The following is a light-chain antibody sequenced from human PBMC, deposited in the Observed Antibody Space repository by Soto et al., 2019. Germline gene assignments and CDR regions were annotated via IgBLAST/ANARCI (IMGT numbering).Light chain of an antibody. CDR2: DAS. Sequence: EIVMTQSPDTLSVSPGERATLSCRASQSVSSNLAWYQQKPGQAPRLLIYDASNRATGIPARFSGSGSGTDFTLTISSLEPEDSAVYYCHQRSNWWTFGQGTKVDI. CDR1: QSVSSN. J-gene: IGKJ1*01. CDR3: HQRSNWWT. V-gene: IGKV3-11*01.